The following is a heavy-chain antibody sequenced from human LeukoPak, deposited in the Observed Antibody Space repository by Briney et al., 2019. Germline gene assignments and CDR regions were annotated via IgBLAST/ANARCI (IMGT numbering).Heavy chain of an antibody. CDR2: INHSGST. CDR1: GGSSSGYY. V-gene: IGHV4-34*01. Sequence: SETLSLTCAVYGGSSSGYYWSWIRQPPGKGLEWIGEINHSGSTNYNPSLKSRVTISVDTSKNQFSLKLSSVTAADTAVYYCARKRRKGWFDPWGQGTLVTVSS. CDR3: ARKRRKGWFDP. J-gene: IGHJ5*02.